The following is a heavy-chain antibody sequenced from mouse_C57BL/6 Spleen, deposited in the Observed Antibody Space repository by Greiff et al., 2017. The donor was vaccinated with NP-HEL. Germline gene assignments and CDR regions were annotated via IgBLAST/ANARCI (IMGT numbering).Heavy chain of an antibody. Sequence: VQLQQSGAELMKPGASVKLSCKATGYTFTGYWIEWVKQRPGHGLEWIGEILPGSGSTNYNEKFKGKATFTADTSSNTAYMQLSSLTTEDSAIYYCARGDYDYDGGDYYAMDYWGQGTSVTVSS. CDR3: ARGDYDYDGGDYYAMDY. CDR2: ILPGSGST. V-gene: IGHV1-9*01. D-gene: IGHD2-4*01. CDR1: GYTFTGYW. J-gene: IGHJ4*01.